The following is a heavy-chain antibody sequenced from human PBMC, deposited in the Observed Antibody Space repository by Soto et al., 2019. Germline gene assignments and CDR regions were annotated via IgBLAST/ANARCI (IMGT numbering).Heavy chain of an antibody. V-gene: IGHV1-3*01. CDR1: GYTFTSYA. CDR3: ARDLIVVVPAAPHRFHYYGMDV. CDR2: INAGNGNT. D-gene: IGHD2-2*01. J-gene: IGHJ6*02. Sequence: GASVKVSCKASGYTFTSYAMHWVRRAPGQRLEWMGWINAGNGNTKYSQKFQGRVTITRNTSASTAYMELSSLRSEDTAVYYCARDLIVVVPAAPHRFHYYGMDVWGQGTTVTVSS.